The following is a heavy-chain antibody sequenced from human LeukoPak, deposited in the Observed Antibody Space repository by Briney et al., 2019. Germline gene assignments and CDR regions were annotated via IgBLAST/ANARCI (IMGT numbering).Heavy chain of an antibody. CDR3: AKDWAAAIDY. Sequence: QTGGSLRLSCAASGFTFSSYGMHWVRQAPGKGLEWVAVISYDGSNKYYADSVKGRFTISRDNSKNTLYLQMNSLRAEDTAVYYCAKDWAAAIDYWGQGTLVTVSS. D-gene: IGHD2-2*01. CDR1: GFTFSSYG. V-gene: IGHV3-30*18. J-gene: IGHJ4*02. CDR2: ISYDGSNK.